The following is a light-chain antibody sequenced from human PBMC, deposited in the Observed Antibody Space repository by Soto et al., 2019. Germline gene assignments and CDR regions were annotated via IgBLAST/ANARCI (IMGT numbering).Light chain of an antibody. J-gene: IGKJ5*01. CDR3: QQRSNWPPIT. CDR2: DAS. Sequence: EIVLTQSPGILSLSPGEGATLSCRASQSVSSYLAWYQQKPGRAPRLLIYDASNRATGIPARFSGSGSGTDFTLTISSLEPEDFAVYYCQQRSNWPPITFGQGTRLEIK. V-gene: IGKV3-11*01. CDR1: QSVSSY.